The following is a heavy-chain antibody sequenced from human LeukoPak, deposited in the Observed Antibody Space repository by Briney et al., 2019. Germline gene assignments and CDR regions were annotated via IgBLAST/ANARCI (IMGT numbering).Heavy chain of an antibody. CDR2: IFYTGSS. Sequence: PSETLSLTCTVSGGSISGSNYYWGWIRQPPGKGLEWIGSIFYTGSSYYNPSLKSRVTLSVDTSKDQFFLKLSSVTAADTAVYYCARDGYNTPGYWGQGTLVTVSS. V-gene: IGHV4-39*07. CDR1: GGSISGSNYY. CDR3: ARDGYNTPGY. D-gene: IGHD5-24*01. J-gene: IGHJ4*02.